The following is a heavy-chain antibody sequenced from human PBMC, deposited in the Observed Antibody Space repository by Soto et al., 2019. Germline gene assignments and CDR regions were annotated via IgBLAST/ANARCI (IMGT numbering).Heavy chain of an antibody. J-gene: IGHJ4*02. CDR2: IYYGGST. CDR1: GGSISSYY. CDR3: ARTYDSSGYGFDY. V-gene: IGHV4-59*01. D-gene: IGHD3-22*01. Sequence: SETLSLTCTVSGGSISSYYWSWIRQPPGKGLEWIGYIYYGGSTNYNPSLKSRVTISVDTSKNQFSLKLSSVTAADTAVYYCARTYDSSGYGFDYWGQGTLVTVSS.